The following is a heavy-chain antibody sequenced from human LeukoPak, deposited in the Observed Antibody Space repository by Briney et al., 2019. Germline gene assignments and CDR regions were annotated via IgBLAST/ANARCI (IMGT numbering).Heavy chain of an antibody. V-gene: IGHV3-33*08. Sequence: WGGLRIFCAGSGFTLSRYCMHWVRQGPGTGVEWGGVIWYDGSNIYYVDSVKGRFTISRDNSKNTLYLQMDSLRAEDTAVYYCARASYSASFADFDYWGQGTLVTVSS. CDR2: IWYDGSNI. CDR1: GFTLSRYC. J-gene: IGHJ4*02. D-gene: IGHD6-6*01. CDR3: ARASYSASFADFDY.